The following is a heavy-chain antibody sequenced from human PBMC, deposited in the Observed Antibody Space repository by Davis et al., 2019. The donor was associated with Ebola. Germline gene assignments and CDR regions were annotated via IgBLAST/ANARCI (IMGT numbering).Heavy chain of an antibody. D-gene: IGHD1-26*01. V-gene: IGHV3-21*01. CDR3: ARDIGGSYLIDAFDI. Sequence: GGSLRLSCAASGFTFSTYSMSWVRQAPGKGLEWVSSISSDSDYIYYADSAKGRFTISRDNAKNSLYLQMNSLRAEDTAVYYCARDIGGSYLIDAFDIWGQGTMVTVSS. CDR1: GFTFSTYS. J-gene: IGHJ3*02. CDR2: ISSDSDYI.